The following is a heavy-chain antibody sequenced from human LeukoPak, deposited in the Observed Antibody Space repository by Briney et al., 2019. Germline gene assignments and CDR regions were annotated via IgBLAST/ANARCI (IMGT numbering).Heavy chain of an antibody. CDR2: IYHSGST. CDR3: ARGARGRITMIVVGSFDY. D-gene: IGHD3-22*01. Sequence: SETLSLTCTVSGYSISSNYYWGWIRQPPGKGLQWIGNIYHSGSTSYNPSLKSRVTMSVDTSKNQFSLKLSSVTAADTAVYYCARGARGRITMIVVGSFDYWGQGTLVTVSS. J-gene: IGHJ4*02. V-gene: IGHV4-38-2*02. CDR1: GYSISSNYY.